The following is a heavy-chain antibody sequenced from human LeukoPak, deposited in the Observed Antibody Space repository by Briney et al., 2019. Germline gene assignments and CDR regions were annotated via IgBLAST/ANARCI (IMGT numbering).Heavy chain of an antibody. J-gene: IGHJ5*02. Sequence: GGSLRLSCAASGFTFSSYSMNWVRQAPGKGLEWVSSISSSSSYIYYADSVKGRFTISRDSAKNSLYLQMNSLRAEDTAVYYCARDNGYIVAHSVPGWFDPWGQGTLVTVSS. D-gene: IGHD5-12*01. CDR2: ISSSSSYI. V-gene: IGHV3-21*01. CDR3: ARDNGYIVAHSVPGWFDP. CDR1: GFTFSSYS.